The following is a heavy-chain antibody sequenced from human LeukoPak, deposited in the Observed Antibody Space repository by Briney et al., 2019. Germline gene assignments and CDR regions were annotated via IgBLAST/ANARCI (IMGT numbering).Heavy chain of an antibody. V-gene: IGHV3-21*01. CDR2: ISTTSSHI. Sequence: PGGSLRPPCAASGFTFRTYSMDWVRQAPGKGLEWVASISTTSSHIYSAESLKGRFTISRDNAKNSLYLQMNSLRAEDTAVYYCARGTTTVQRRDTFDVWGQGTMVTVSS. D-gene: IGHD4-11*01. CDR3: ARGTTTVQRRDTFDV. CDR1: GFTFRTYS. J-gene: IGHJ3*01.